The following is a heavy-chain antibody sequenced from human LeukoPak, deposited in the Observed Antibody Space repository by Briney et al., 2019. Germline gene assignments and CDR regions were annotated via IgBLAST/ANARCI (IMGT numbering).Heavy chain of an antibody. CDR3: AREIVSSTCFDY. Sequence: NPGGSLRLSCAASGFAFSRYSMNWVRQAPGKGLEWVSSISSSSGFIYYADSVKGRFTISRDNAKNSLYLQMNSLRAEDTAVYYCAREIVSSTCFDYWGQGALVTVSS. D-gene: IGHD2-2*01. CDR2: ISSSSGFI. V-gene: IGHV3-21*01. CDR1: GFAFSRYS. J-gene: IGHJ4*02.